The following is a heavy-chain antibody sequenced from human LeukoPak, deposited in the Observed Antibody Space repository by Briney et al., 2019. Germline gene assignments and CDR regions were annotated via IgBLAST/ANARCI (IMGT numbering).Heavy chain of an antibody. Sequence: PSETLSLTCTVSGGSISSYYWSWIRQPPGKGLEWIGYIYYSGSTNYNPSLKSRVTISVDTPKNQFSLKLSSVTAADTAVYYCAKVVETALEYWGQGTLVTVSS. CDR2: IYYSGST. CDR1: GGSISSYY. D-gene: IGHD5-18*01. V-gene: IGHV4-59*01. J-gene: IGHJ4*02. CDR3: AKVVETALEY.